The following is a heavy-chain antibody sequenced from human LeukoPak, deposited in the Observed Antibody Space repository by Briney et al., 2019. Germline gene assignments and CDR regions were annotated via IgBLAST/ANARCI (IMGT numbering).Heavy chain of an antibody. CDR2: IIPIFGTA. CDR3: AIDPSYCSSTSCPSNFDY. V-gene: IGHV1-69*13. D-gene: IGHD2-2*01. CDR1: GGAFISYA. Sequence: SVKVSCKASGGAFISYAISWVRQAPGQGLEWMGGIIPIFGTANYAQKFQGRVTITADESTSTAYMELSSLRSEDTAVYYCAIDPSYCSSTSCPSNFDYWGQGTLVTVSS. J-gene: IGHJ4*02.